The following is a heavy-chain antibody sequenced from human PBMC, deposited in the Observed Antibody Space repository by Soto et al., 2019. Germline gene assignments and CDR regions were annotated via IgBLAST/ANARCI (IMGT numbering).Heavy chain of an antibody. V-gene: IGHV3-30*18. Sequence: QVQLVESGGGVVQPGTSLRLSCVVSGFTLSNTGVHWVRQAPGKGLEWVAMIAHNGFSQFYVDSVKGRFTISRDNSKNTVYVQMHRLRPEDTSVYYCAKDWGSSGWFNWFDSWGQGTLVTVSS. CDR2: IAHNGFSQ. D-gene: IGHD6-19*01. J-gene: IGHJ5*01. CDR1: GFTLSNTG. CDR3: AKDWGSSGWFNWFDS.